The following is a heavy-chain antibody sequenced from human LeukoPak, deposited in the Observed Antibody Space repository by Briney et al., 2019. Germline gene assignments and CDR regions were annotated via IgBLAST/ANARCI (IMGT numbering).Heavy chain of an antibody. V-gene: IGHV4-38-2*01. J-gene: IGHJ4*02. CDR1: GFTFSSYA. D-gene: IGHD3-22*01. Sequence: GSLRLSCAASGFTFSSYAMSWVRQAPGKGLEWIGSMYHSGSSYYNPSLKSRVTISVDTSKNQFSLKLRSVTAADTAVYYCASLFIPPNYYDSSEFDYWGQGTLVTVSS. CDR3: ASLFIPPNYYDSSEFDY. CDR2: MYHSGSS.